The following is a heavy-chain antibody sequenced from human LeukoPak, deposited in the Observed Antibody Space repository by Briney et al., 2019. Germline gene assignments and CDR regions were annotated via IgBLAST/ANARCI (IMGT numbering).Heavy chain of an antibody. Sequence: ASVKVSCKASGYTFTSYGISRVRQAPGQGLEWMGWISAYNGNTNYAQKLQGRVTMTTDTSTSTAYMELRSLRSDDTAVYYCARAVGVQLWSNFFDYWGQGTLVTVSS. V-gene: IGHV1-18*01. J-gene: IGHJ4*02. CDR1: GYTFTSYG. CDR3: ARAVGVQLWSNFFDY. CDR2: ISAYNGNT. D-gene: IGHD5-18*01.